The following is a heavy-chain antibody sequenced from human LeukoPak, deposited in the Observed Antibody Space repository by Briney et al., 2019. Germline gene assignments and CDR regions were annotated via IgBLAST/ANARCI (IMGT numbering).Heavy chain of an antibody. V-gene: IGHV3-74*01. D-gene: IGHD2-2*01. J-gene: IGHJ4*02. CDR1: GNYW. CDR3: VSFYETY. Sequence: HPGGSLRLSCAASGNYWMHWVRQAPGKGLVWVSHINSDGSWTSYADSVKGRFTISKDNAKNTVYLQMNNLRAEDTAVYYCVSFYETYWGRETLVTVSS. CDR2: INSDGSWT.